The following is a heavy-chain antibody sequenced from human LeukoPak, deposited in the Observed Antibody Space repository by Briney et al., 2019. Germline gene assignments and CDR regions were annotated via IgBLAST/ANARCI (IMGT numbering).Heavy chain of an antibody. Sequence: SETLFLTCTVSGGSISSFYWTWIRQPPGKGLEWIGYIYYSGSTNYNPSLKSRVTISVDTSMNQFSLKLSSVTAADTAVYYCAREKGNSYGYDYWGQGTLVTVSS. D-gene: IGHD5-18*01. J-gene: IGHJ4*02. CDR1: GGSISSFY. CDR3: AREKGNSYGYDY. CDR2: IYYSGST. V-gene: IGHV4-59*01.